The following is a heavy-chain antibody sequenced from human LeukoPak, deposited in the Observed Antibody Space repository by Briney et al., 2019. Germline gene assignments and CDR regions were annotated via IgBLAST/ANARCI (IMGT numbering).Heavy chain of an antibody. CDR2: IIPIFGTA. J-gene: IGHJ3*02. D-gene: IGHD3-22*01. V-gene: IGHV1-69*06. CDR3: ARERGGRYYYDSSGSTPDAFDI. Sequence: GASVKVSCKASGGTFSSYAISWVRQAPGQGLEGMGGIIPIFGTANYAQKFQGRVTITADKSTSTAYMELSSLRSEDTAVYYCARERGGRYYYDSSGSTPDAFDIWGQGTMVTVSS. CDR1: GGTFSSYA.